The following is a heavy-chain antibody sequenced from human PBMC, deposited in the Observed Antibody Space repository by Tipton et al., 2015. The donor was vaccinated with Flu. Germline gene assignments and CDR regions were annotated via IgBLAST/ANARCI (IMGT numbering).Heavy chain of an antibody. Sequence: PGLVKPSETLSLTCTVSGDSISSRYYWGWIRQPPGRGLEWIGCIYYSGSTYYNPSLKSRVTISIDTSRNQFTLKLSSVTAADTAVYYCAREKDSRGSEYFQHWGQGILVTVSS. CDR2: IYYSGST. CDR1: GDSISSRYY. J-gene: IGHJ1*01. V-gene: IGHV4-38-2*02. D-gene: IGHD6-19*01. CDR3: AREKDSRGSEYFQH.